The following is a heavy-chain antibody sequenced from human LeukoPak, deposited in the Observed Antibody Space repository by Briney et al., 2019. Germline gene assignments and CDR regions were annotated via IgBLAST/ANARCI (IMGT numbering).Heavy chain of an antibody. J-gene: IGHJ4*02. D-gene: IGHD2-15*01. CDR1: GGTFSSYA. CDR2: INPSGGST. Sequence: VASVKVSCKASGGTFSSYAISWVRQAPGQGLEWMGIINPSGGSTSYAQKFQGRVTMTRDTSTSTVYMELSSLRSEDTAVYYCAREGWGHGVVVVAANDYWGQGTLVTVSS. CDR3: AREGWGHGVVVVAANDY. V-gene: IGHV1-46*01.